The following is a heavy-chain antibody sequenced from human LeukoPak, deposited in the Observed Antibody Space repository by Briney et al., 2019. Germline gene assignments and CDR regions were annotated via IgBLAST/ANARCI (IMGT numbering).Heavy chain of an antibody. V-gene: IGHV3-30*02. CDR1: GFTFSSYG. CDR2: IRYDGSNK. CDR3: AKRGGRGVGNLHFDY. Sequence: GGSLRLSCAASGFTFSSYGMHWVRQAPGKGLEWVAFIRYDGSNKYYADSVKGRFTISRDNSKNTLYLQMNSLRAEDTAVYYCAKRGGRGVGNLHFDYWGQGTLVTVSS. J-gene: IGHJ4*02. D-gene: IGHD3-10*01.